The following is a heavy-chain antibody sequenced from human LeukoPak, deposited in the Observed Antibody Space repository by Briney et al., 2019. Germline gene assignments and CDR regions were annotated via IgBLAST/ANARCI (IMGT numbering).Heavy chain of an antibody. CDR1: GFTFSSYS. Sequence: GGSLRLSCAASGFTFSSYSMNWVHQAPGKGLEWVSSISSSSSYIYYADSVKGRFTISRDNAKNSLYLQMNSLRAEDTAVYYCARDARRYCSSTSCYVGDAFDIWGQGTMVTVSS. V-gene: IGHV3-21*01. J-gene: IGHJ3*02. D-gene: IGHD2-2*01. CDR2: ISSSSSYI. CDR3: ARDARRYCSSTSCYVGDAFDI.